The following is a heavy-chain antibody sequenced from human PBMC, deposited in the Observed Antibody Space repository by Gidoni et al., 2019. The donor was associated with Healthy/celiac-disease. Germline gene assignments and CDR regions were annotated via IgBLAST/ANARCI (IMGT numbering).Heavy chain of an antibody. V-gene: IGHV3-15*01. CDR2: IKSKTDGGTT. Sequence: VQLVESGGGLVKPGGSLRLSCAASGFTFSNAWMSWVRQAPGKGLEWVGRIKSKTDGGTTDYAAPVKGRFTISRDDSKNTLYLQMNSLKTEDTAVYYCTTVKQQRLREVDAFDIWGQGTMVTVSS. D-gene: IGHD6-19*01. J-gene: IGHJ3*02. CDR3: TTVKQQRLREVDAFDI. CDR1: GFTFSNAW.